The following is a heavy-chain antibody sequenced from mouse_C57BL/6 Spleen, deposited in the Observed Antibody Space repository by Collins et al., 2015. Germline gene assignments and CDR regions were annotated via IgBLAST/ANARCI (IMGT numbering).Heavy chain of an antibody. CDR1: GYTFTSYW. CDR2: INPSTGYT. D-gene: IGHD2-10*02. Sequence: QVQLHQSGAELAKPGASVKMSCKASGYTFTSYWMHWVKQGPGQGLEWIGYINPSTGYTEYNQKFKDKATLTADKSSSTAYMQLSSLTSEDSAVYYCARSRVWSGFAYWGQGTLVTVSA. CDR3: ARSRVWSGFAY. J-gene: IGHJ3*01. V-gene: IGHV1-7*01.